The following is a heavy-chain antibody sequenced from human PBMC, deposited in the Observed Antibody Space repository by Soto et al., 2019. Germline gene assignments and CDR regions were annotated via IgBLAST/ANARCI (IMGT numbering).Heavy chain of an antibody. CDR3: ASIVLMVYAIDY. V-gene: IGHV4-39*01. CDR2: IYYSGST. Sequence: SETLSLTCTVSGGSISSSSYYWGWIRQPPGKGLEWIGSIYYSGSTYYNPSLKSRVTISVDTSKTQFSLKLGSVTAADTAVYYCASIVLMVYAIDYWGQGTLVTVSS. J-gene: IGHJ4*02. D-gene: IGHD2-8*01. CDR1: GGSISSSSYY.